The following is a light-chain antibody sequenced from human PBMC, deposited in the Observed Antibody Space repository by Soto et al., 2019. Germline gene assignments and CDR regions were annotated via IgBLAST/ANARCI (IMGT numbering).Light chain of an antibody. V-gene: IGLV3-1*01. J-gene: IGLJ2*01. CDR1: KLGDKY. CDR3: LAWDSSTVV. Sequence: SYELTQPPSVSVSPGQTASITCSGDKLGDKYACWYQQKPGQSPVLVIYQDSKRPSGIPERFSASNSGNTATLTISGTQAMDEADYYCLAWDSSTVVFGGGTQLTVL. CDR2: QDS.